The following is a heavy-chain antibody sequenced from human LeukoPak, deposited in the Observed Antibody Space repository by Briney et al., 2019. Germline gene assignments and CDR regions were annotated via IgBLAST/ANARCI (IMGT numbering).Heavy chain of an antibody. J-gene: IGHJ1*01. V-gene: IGHV4-59*08. Sequence: SETLSLTCTVSGGSISSYYWSWIRQPPGKGLEWIGYIYYSGRPKYNPSPKSRVTISVDTSKNQFSLKLSSVTAADTAVYYCARHTDDLVYFQHWGQGTLVTVS. D-gene: IGHD2-8*02. CDR3: ARHTDDLVYFQH. CDR2: IYYSGRP. CDR1: GGSISSYY.